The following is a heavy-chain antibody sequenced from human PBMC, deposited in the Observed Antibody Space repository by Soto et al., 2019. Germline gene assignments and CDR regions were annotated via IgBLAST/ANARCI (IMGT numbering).Heavy chain of an antibody. J-gene: IGHJ5*02. V-gene: IGHV3-21*01. CDR3: ARERGCSGGSCPNWFDP. CDR1: GFTFSSYS. CDR2: ISSSSSYI. Sequence: GGSLRLCCAASGFTFSSYSMNWVRQAPGKGLEWVSSISSSSSYIYYADSVKGRFTISRDNAKNSLYLQMNSLRAEDTAVYYCARERGCSGGSCPNWFDPWGQGTLVTVSS. D-gene: IGHD2-15*01.